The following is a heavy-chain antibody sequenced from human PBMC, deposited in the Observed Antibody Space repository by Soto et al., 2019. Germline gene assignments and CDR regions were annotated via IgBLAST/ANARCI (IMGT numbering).Heavy chain of an antibody. Sequence: GGSLRLSCAASGFTFSNYAVTWVRQAPGKGLEWVSTISGSGGSTYYADSVKGRFTISRDNSKNTLYLQMNSLRAEDTAVYYCARGDYYDVSGPFSDAFDIWGQGTMVIVSS. CDR2: ISGSGGST. D-gene: IGHD3-22*01. V-gene: IGHV3-23*01. J-gene: IGHJ3*02. CDR3: ARGDYYDVSGPFSDAFDI. CDR1: GFTFSNYA.